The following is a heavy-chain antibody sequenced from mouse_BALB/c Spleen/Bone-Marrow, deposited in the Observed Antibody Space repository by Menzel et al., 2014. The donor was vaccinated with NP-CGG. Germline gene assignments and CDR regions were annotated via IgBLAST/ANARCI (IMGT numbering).Heavy chain of an antibody. Sequence: QVQLQQSGAELVRPGVSVKISCTGSGYTFTDYAIHWVKQSHAKSLEWIGLINTYYGDATYNLKYKGKATMTVDKSSSTAYMELARLTSEDSAFYYGASGYDAYCGGVAYWGQGTLVTVSA. V-gene: IGHV1S137*01. J-gene: IGHJ3*01. CDR1: GYTFTDYA. CDR3: ASGYDAYCGGVAY. CDR2: INTYYGDA. D-gene: IGHD2-3*01.